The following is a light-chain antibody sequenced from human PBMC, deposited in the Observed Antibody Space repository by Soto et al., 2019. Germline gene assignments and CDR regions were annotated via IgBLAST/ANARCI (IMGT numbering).Light chain of an antibody. CDR3: QQYNSWPPGLFT. J-gene: IGKJ3*01. CDR2: GAS. V-gene: IGKV3-15*01. Sequence: DMAMTQSPATLSVSPGERATLSCRASQSISSNLAWYQQKPGQSPRLLIYGASTRATGVPARFSGSGSGTEFTLTISSLQSADFAVYYCQQYNSWPPGLFTFGPGTKVDIK. CDR1: QSISSN.